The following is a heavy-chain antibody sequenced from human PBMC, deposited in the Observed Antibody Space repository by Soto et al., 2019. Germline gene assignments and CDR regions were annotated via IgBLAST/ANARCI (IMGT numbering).Heavy chain of an antibody. V-gene: IGHV4-30-2*01. D-gene: IGHD3-22*01. CDR3: ARGGRYYDSSGHYDAFDI. CDR1: GGSISSGGYS. CDR2: IYHSGST. Sequence: PSETLSLTCAVSGGSISSGGYSWSWIRQPPGKSLERIGYIYHSGSTYYNPSLKSRVTISVDRSKNQISLKLSSVTAADTAVYYCARGGRYYDSSGHYDAFDIWGQGTMVTVSS. J-gene: IGHJ3*02.